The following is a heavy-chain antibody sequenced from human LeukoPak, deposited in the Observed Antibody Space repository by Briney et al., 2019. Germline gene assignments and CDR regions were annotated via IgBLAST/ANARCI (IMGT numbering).Heavy chain of an antibody. CDR3: ARDRGTWNDDGFDY. CDR2: IIPIFGTA. CDR1: GGTFGSCA. D-gene: IGHD1-1*01. V-gene: IGHV1-69*06. Sequence: ASVKVSCKASGGTFGSCAISWVRQAPGQGLEWMGGIIPIFGTANYAQKFQGRVTITADKSASTAYMELSSLRSEDTAVYYCARDRGTWNDDGFDYWGQGTLVTVSS. J-gene: IGHJ4*02.